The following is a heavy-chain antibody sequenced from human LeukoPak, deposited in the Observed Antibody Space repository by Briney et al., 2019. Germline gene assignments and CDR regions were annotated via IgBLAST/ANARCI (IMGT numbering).Heavy chain of an antibody. D-gene: IGHD4-23*01. J-gene: IGHJ6*03. V-gene: IGHV1-69*13. CDR2: IIPIFGTA. CDR3: ARAGIPDYGGNSLPPRYYYYYYYMDV. CDR1: GGTFSSYA. Sequence: GASVKVSCKASGGTFSSYAISWVRQAPGQGLEWMGGIIPIFGTANYAQKFQGRVTITADESTSTAYMELSSLRSEDTAVYYCARAGIPDYGGNSLPPRYYYYYYYMDVWGKGTTVTISS.